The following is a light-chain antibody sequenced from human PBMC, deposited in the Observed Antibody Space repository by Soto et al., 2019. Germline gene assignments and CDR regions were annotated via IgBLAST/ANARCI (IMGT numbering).Light chain of an antibody. CDR3: QQYGSSVT. Sequence: EIVLTQAPGTLSLSPGERATLSCRASQSVSGSYLAWYQQKPGQAPRLLIYGASTRATGIPDRFSGSGSGTDFTLTISRLEPEDFAVYYCQQYGSSVTFGQGTRLE. CDR1: QSVSGSY. J-gene: IGKJ5*01. CDR2: GAS. V-gene: IGKV3-20*01.